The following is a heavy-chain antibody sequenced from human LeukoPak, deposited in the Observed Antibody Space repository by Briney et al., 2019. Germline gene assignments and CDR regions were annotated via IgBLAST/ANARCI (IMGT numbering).Heavy chain of an antibody. Sequence: GGSLRLSCAASGFTFSSYSMNWVRQAPGKGLEWVSSISSSSSYIYYADSVKGRFTISRDNAMNSLYLQMNSLRAEDTAVYYCARDVYYYDSSGHDYWGQGTLVTVSS. CDR2: ISSSSSYI. D-gene: IGHD3-22*01. V-gene: IGHV3-21*01. J-gene: IGHJ4*02. CDR3: ARDVYYYDSSGHDY. CDR1: GFTFSSYS.